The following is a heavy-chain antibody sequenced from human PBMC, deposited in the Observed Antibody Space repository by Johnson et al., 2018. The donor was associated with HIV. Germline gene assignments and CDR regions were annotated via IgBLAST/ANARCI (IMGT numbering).Heavy chain of an antibody. Sequence: VQLVESGGGLVQPGGSLRLSCAASGFTFSSYWMHWVRQAPGKGLVWVSRINSDGSSTYYADSVKGRFTIYRDNSKNTLYLQMNSLRAEDTAVYYCARDTCIAARSGAFVIWGQGTMVTVSS. CDR2: INSDGSST. CDR1: GFTFSSYW. J-gene: IGHJ3*02. V-gene: IGHV3-74*01. D-gene: IGHD6-6*01. CDR3: ARDTCIAARSGAFVI.